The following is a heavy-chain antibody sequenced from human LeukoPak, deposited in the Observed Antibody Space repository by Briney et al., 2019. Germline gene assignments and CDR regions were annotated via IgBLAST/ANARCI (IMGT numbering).Heavy chain of an antibody. J-gene: IGHJ4*02. CDR1: GFTFSSYA. CDR3: AKDVVSGDYSYFDY. Sequence: GGSLRLSCAASGFTFSSYAKSWVRQAPGKGLEWVSAISGSGGSTYYADSVKGRFTISRDNSKNTLYLQMNSLRAEDTAVYYCAKDVVSGDYSYFDYWGQGTLVTASS. CDR2: ISGSGGST. D-gene: IGHD4-17*01. V-gene: IGHV3-23*01.